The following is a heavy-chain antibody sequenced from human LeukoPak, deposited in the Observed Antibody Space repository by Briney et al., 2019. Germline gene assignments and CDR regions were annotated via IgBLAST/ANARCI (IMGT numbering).Heavy chain of an antibody. V-gene: IGHV4-39*01. J-gene: IGHJ4*02. CDR2: INYSGST. CDR3: ARHTGGWSPFDY. CDR1: GGSFSSSSYY. Sequence: PSETLSLTCTVSGGSFSSSSYYWAWIRQPPGKGLEWIGSINYSGSTYYNPSLKSRVIITVDTSKNQFSLKLSSVTAADTAVYYCARHTGGWSPFDYWGQGTLVTVSS. D-gene: IGHD6-19*01.